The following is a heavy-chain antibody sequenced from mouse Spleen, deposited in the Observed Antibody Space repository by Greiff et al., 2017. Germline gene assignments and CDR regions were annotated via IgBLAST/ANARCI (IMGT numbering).Heavy chain of an antibody. D-gene: IGHD1-1*01. Sequence: QVQLQQSGPELVKPGASVKISCKASGYSFTSYYIHWVKQRPGQGLEWIGWIYPGSGNTKYNEKFKGKATLTADTSSSTAYMQLSSLTSEDSAVYYCARPHYYGSSSYWYFDVWGAGTTVTVSS. V-gene: IGHV1-66*01. CDR2: IYPGSGNT. CDR3: ARPHYYGSSSYWYFDV. CDR1: GYSFTSYY. J-gene: IGHJ1*01.